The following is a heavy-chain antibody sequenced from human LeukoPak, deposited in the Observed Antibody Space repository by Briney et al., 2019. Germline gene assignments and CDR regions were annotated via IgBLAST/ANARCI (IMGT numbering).Heavy chain of an antibody. CDR2: ISWNSGSI. V-gene: IGHV3-9*01. Sequence: GGSLRLSCAASGFTFDDYAMHWVRQAPGKGLEWVSGISWNSGSIGYADSVKGRFTISRDNAKNSLYLQMNSLRAEDTAVYYCARDPSGRAIWGQGTMVTVSS. CDR1: GFTFDDYA. CDR3: ARDPSGRAI. J-gene: IGHJ3*02. D-gene: IGHD1-26*01.